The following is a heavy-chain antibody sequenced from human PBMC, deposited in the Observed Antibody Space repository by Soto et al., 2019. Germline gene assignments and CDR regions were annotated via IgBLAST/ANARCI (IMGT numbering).Heavy chain of an antibody. V-gene: IGHV4-30-4*01. Sequence: QVQLQESGPGLVKPSQTLSLTCTVSGGSISHGDYYWSWLRQPPGKGLEWVAYIYYTGTTYFNPSXQXXLTISIDTSKSQFSLNLSSVTAADTAVYYCARVTGDYDFDYWGQGTLVTVSS. CDR1: GGSISHGDYY. CDR2: IYYTGTT. D-gene: IGHD4-17*01. CDR3: ARVTGDYDFDY. J-gene: IGHJ4*02.